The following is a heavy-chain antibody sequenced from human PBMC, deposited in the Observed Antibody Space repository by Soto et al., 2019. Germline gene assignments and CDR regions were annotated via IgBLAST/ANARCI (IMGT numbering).Heavy chain of an antibody. V-gene: IGHV1-8*01. CDR1: GYTFTSYD. CDR3: ARANSGPDY. Sequence: ASVKVSCKASGYTFTSYDINWVRQATGQGLEWMGWMNPNSGHTGYAQKFQGRVTMTTITSITTAYMELSSLGSDDTAVYYCARANSGPDYWGQGTLATVSS. CDR2: MNPNSGHT. J-gene: IGHJ4*02.